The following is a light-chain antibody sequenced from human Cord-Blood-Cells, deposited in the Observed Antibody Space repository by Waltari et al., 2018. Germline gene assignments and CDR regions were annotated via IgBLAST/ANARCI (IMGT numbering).Light chain of an antibody. CDR2: DAS. V-gene: IGKV1-33*01. J-gene: IGKJ2*01. CDR1: QDISNY. CDR3: QQYDNLPYT. Sequence: DIQMTQSPSSLSAPVGDRVTITCQASQDISNYLNWYQQKPGKAPKLLISDASKLETGVPSRFSGSGSGTDFTFTISSLQPEDIATYYCQQYDNLPYTFGQGTKLEIK.